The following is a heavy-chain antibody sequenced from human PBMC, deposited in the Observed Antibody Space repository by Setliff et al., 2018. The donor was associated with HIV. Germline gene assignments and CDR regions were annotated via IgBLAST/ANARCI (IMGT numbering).Heavy chain of an antibody. J-gene: IGHJ6*03. V-gene: IGHV4-59*01. CDR3: ARGPPGYSSGWYYGSLGYMDV. D-gene: IGHD6-19*01. Sequence: SETLSLTCTVSGGAIRTYYWSWIRQPPGKGLEWIGYIHYSGSTNYSPSLKSRVTISVDTSKNQFFLKLSSVTAADTAVYYCARGPPGYSSGWYYGSLGYMDVWGKGTTVTVSS. CDR2: IHYSGST. CDR1: GGAIRTYY.